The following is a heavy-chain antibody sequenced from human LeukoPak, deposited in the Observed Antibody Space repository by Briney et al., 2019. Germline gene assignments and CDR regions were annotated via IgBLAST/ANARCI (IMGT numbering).Heavy chain of an antibody. CDR3: AREQLDYYYYMDV. CDR1: GYTFTSYG. CDR2: ISAYNGNT. V-gene: IGHV1-18*01. J-gene: IGHJ6*03. D-gene: IGHD1-1*01. Sequence: GSVKVSCKASGYTFTSYGISWVRQAPGQGLEWMGWISAYNGNTNYAQKLQGRVTMTTDKSTSTAYMELSSLRSEDTAVYYCAREQLDYYYYMDVWGKGTTVTVSS.